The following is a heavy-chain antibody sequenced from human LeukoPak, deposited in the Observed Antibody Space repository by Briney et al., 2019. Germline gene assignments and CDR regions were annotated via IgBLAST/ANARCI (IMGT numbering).Heavy chain of an antibody. CDR2: ISGVSGSTT. CDR3: AKNFGSGRGVPYGMDV. Sequence: GGSLRLSCAASGFTFGDYAMRWVRQAPGKGLEWVSAISGVSGSTTIYAASVKGRFTVSRDNSKNRLYLQMNNLRAEDTGVYYCAKNFGSGRGVPYGMDVWGQGTTVTV. J-gene: IGHJ6*02. V-gene: IGHV3-23*01. CDR1: GFTFGDYA. D-gene: IGHD3-10*01.